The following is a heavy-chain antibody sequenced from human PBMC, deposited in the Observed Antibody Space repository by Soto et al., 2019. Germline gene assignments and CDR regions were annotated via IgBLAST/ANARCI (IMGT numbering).Heavy chain of an antibody. D-gene: IGHD3-3*01. CDR1: GGPFSGYY. Sequence: SETLSLTCAVYGGPFSGYYWSWIRQPPGKGLEWIGEINHSGSTNYNPSLKSRVTISVDTSKNQFSLKLSSVTAADTAVYYCAREYGRYYDFWSGYYPSARFDPWGQGTPVTVSS. CDR2: INHSGST. J-gene: IGHJ5*02. V-gene: IGHV4-34*01. CDR3: AREYGRYYDFWSGYYPSARFDP.